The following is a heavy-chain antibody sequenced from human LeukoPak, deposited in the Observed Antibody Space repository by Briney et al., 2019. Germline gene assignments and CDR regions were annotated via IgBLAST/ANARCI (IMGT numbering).Heavy chain of an antibody. V-gene: IGHV4-34*01. CDR3: ARGPILFYDSSGPPYYFDY. Sequence: SETLSLTCAVYGGSFSGYYWTWIRQPPGKGLEWIGEINHSGSTTYKPSLKSRVTISVDTSKNHFSLRLTSVTAADTAVYYCARGPILFYDSSGPPYYFDYWGQGTLVTVSS. CDR1: GGSFSGYY. J-gene: IGHJ4*02. CDR2: INHSGST. D-gene: IGHD3-22*01.